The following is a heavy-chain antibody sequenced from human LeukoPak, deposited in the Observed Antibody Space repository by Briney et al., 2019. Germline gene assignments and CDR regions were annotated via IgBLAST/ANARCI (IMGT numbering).Heavy chain of an antibody. V-gene: IGHV4-61*08. Sequence: PSETLSLTCTVSGGSVSSGAYYWSWIRQPPGTGLEWIGYIYYSGSTNYNPSLKSRVTISVDTSKNQFSLKLSSVTAADTAVYYCARDLSGSSSFGYWGQGTLVTVSS. J-gene: IGHJ4*02. D-gene: IGHD6-6*01. CDR1: GGSVSSGAYY. CDR3: ARDLSGSSSFGY. CDR2: IYYSGST.